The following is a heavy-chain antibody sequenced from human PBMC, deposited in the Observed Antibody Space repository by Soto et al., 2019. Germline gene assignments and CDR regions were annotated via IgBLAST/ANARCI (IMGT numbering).Heavy chain of an antibody. J-gene: IGHJ6*02. CDR2: ISYDGNNK. Sequence: QVQVVESGGGVVQPGRSLRLSCAASGFTFSSHGMHWVRQAPGKGLEWVAGISYDGNNKYYVDSVKGRFTISRDNSKNTLYLQMNSLRAEDTAVYHCAKVGEQPWIRCGVDVWGQGTTVTVSS. V-gene: IGHV3-30*18. CDR1: GFTFSSHG. D-gene: IGHD5-18*01. CDR3: AKVGEQPWIRCGVDV.